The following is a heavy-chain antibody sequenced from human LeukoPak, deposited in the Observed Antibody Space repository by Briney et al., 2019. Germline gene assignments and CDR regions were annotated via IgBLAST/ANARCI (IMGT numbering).Heavy chain of an antibody. J-gene: IGHJ4*02. CDR1: GFTFSSYG. V-gene: IGHV3-23*01. D-gene: IGHD3-9*01. CDR2: ISGSGGST. Sequence: GGSLRLSCAASGFTFSSYGMSWVRQAPGKGLEWVSAISGSGGSTYYADSVKGRFTISRDNSKNTLYLQMNSLRAEDTAVYYCAKGGGPSINFDWLPTPDFDYWGQGTLVTVSS. CDR3: AKGGGPSINFDWLPTPDFDY.